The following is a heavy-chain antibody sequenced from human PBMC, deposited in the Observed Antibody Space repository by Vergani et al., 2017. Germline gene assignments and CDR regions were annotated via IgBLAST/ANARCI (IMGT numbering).Heavy chain of an antibody. V-gene: IGHV3-64*04. J-gene: IGHJ4*02. CDR3: ARPYYYDSSGYGTPFDY. CDR1: GFTFSSYA. D-gene: IGHD3-22*01. Sequence: VQLVESGGGLVQPGGSLRLSCSASGFTFSSYAMHWVRQAPGKGLEYVSAISSNGGSTYYADSVKGRFTISRDNSKNTLYLQMNSLRAEDTAVYYCARPYYYDSSGYGTPFDYWGQGTLVTVSS. CDR2: ISSNGGST.